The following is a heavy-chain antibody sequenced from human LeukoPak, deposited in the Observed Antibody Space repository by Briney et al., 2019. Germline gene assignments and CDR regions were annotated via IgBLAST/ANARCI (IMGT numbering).Heavy chain of an antibody. CDR1: GGTFSSYA. CDR3: ARDCSSTSCYTSWNLFDY. J-gene: IGHJ4*02. Sequence: ASVKVSCKASGGTFSSYAISWVRQAPGQGLEWMGGIIPIFGTANYAQKFQGRVTITADESTSTAYMELSSLRPEDTAVYYCARDCSSTSCYTSWNLFDYWGQGTLVTVSS. V-gene: IGHV1-69*01. D-gene: IGHD2-2*02. CDR2: IIPIFGTA.